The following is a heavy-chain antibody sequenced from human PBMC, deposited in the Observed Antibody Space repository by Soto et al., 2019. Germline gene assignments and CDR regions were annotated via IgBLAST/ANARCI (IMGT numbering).Heavy chain of an antibody. J-gene: IGHJ6*02. V-gene: IGHV6-1*01. Sequence: SRTLSLTCAISGDSVSSNSAAWNWIRQSPSRGLEWLGRTYYRSKWYNDYAVSVKSRITINPDTSKNQFSLQLNSVTPEDTAVYYCARAVPGYCSSTSCHPYYYYGMDVWGQGTPVTVSS. CDR3: ARAVPGYCSSTSCHPYYYYGMDV. D-gene: IGHD2-2*01. CDR1: GDSVSSNSAA. CDR2: TYYRSKWYN.